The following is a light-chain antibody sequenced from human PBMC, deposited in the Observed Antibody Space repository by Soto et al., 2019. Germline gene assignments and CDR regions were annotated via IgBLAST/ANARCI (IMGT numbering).Light chain of an antibody. CDR3: QKYDSAPLT. J-gene: IGKJ1*01. V-gene: IGKV1-27*01. Sequence: DIQMTQSPSSLSASVGDRVTITCRASQGISNNLAWYQQKPGKVPRLLIYGASTLQSGVPSRFSGSRSGTDFTLTISSLQPEDVATYYCQKYDSAPLTFGQGTKVEFK. CDR2: GAS. CDR1: QGISNN.